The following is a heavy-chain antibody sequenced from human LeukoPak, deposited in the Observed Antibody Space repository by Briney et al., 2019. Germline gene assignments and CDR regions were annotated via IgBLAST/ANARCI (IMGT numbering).Heavy chain of an antibody. CDR1: GYSFASSW. D-gene: IGHD2-8*01. CDR2: IYPDDSDT. J-gene: IGHJ6*03. CDR3: ARHGHCTNGVCYSNYYYHMDV. V-gene: IGHV5-51*01. Sequence: HGESLKISCKGSGYSFASSWIGWVRQMPGKGLEWMGIIYPDDSDTRYSPSFEGQITISVDKSISTAYPQWSSLKASDTAVYYCARHGHCTNGVCYSNYYYHMDVWGKGTTVTVSS.